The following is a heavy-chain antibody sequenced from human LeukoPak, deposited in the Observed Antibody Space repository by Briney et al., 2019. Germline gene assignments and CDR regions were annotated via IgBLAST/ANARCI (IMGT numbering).Heavy chain of an antibody. V-gene: IGHV1-69*02. D-gene: IGHD2-2*01. CDR1: GCILNHYC. J-gene: IGHJ4*02. CDR3: ATTPPGTCSSTSCPFDY. CDR2: LISIFGIA. Sequence: ASVNVSCKASGCILNHYCILRGLHAPAPRQESIVSLISIFGIANYPQKFQGRVTITADKSTSTAYMELSSLRSEDTAVYYCATTPPGTCSSTSCPFDYWGQGTLVTVSS.